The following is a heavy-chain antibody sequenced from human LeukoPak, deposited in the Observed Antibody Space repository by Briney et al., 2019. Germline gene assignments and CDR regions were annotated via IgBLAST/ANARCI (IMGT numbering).Heavy chain of an antibody. D-gene: IGHD3-10*01. CDR2: ISSSGSTL. V-gene: IGHV3-48*03. CDR1: GFTFSSYE. J-gene: IGHJ6*03. Sequence: GGSLRLSCAASGFTFSSYEMNWVRQAPGKGLEWVSYISSSGSTLYYADSVKGRFTISRDNAKNSLYLQMNSLRAEDTAVYYCALPHYYDSEGASDMDVWGKGTTVTISS. CDR3: ALPHYYDSEGASDMDV.